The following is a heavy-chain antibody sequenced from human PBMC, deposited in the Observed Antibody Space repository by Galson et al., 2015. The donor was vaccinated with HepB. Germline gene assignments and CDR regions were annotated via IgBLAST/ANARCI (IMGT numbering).Heavy chain of an antibody. Sequence: SLRLSCAASGFTFSRYSMNWVRQAPGKGLEWVSYISSSSSTIYYADSVKGRFTISRDNAKNSLYLQMNSLRAEDTAVYYCARALTLVGSYPGNWYFDLWGRGTLVTVSS. V-gene: IGHV3-48*04. CDR1: GFTFSRYS. D-gene: IGHD1-26*01. CDR2: ISSSSSTI. CDR3: ARALTLVGSYPGNWYFDL. J-gene: IGHJ2*01.